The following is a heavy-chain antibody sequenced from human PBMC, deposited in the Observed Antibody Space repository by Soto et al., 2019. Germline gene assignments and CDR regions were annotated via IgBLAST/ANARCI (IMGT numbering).Heavy chain of an antibody. V-gene: IGHV1-18*01. J-gene: IGHJ4*02. Sequence: GASVKVSCKASGYTFTSYGISWVRQAPGQGLEWMGWISAYNGNTNYAQKLQGRVTMTTDTSTSTAYMELRSLRSDDTAVYYCARVGGAVAGTKRLYYFDYWGQGTLVTVSS. CDR1: GYTFTSYG. CDR3: ARVGGAVAGTKRLYYFDY. D-gene: IGHD6-19*01. CDR2: ISAYNGNT.